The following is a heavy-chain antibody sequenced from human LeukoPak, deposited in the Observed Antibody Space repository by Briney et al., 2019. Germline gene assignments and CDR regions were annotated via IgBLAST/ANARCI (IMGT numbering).Heavy chain of an antibody. V-gene: IGHV1-69*06. CDR2: IIPIFGTA. D-gene: IGHD4-17*01. Sequence: ASVKVSCKASGGTFSSYAISWVRQAPGQGLEWMGGIIPIFGTANYAQKFQGRATITADKSTSTAYMELSSLRSEDTAVYYCASNGDYVPTEYLQHWGQGTLVTVSS. CDR3: ASNGDYVPTEYLQH. J-gene: IGHJ1*01. CDR1: GGTFSSYA.